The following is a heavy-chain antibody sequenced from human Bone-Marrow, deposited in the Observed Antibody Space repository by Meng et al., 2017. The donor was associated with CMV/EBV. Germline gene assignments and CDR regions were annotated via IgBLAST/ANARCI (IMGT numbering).Heavy chain of an antibody. Sequence: KISCAASGFTLSSYAISWVRQAPGQGLEWMGGIIPIFGTANYAQKFQGRVTITTDESTSTAYMELSSLRSEDTAVYYCARARTDGYYYYGMDVWGQGTTVTVSS. CDR2: IIPIFGTA. CDR1: GFTLSSYA. J-gene: IGHJ6*02. V-gene: IGHV1-69*05. CDR3: ARARTDGYYYYGMDV. D-gene: IGHD5-24*01.